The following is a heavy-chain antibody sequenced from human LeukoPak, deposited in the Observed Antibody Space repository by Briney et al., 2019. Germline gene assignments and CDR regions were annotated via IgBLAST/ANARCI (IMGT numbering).Heavy chain of an antibody. CDR2: INPNSGGT. CDR3: ARGPRGYYDSSGYDY. CDR1: GYTFTGYY. V-gene: IGHV1-2*02. J-gene: IGHJ4*02. D-gene: IGHD3-22*01. Sequence: ASVKVSCKASGYTFTGYYMHWVRQAPGQGLEWMGWINPNSGGTNYAQKFQGRVTMTRDTSISTAYMELSRLRSDDTAVYYCARGPRGYYDSSGYDYWGQGTLVTVSS.